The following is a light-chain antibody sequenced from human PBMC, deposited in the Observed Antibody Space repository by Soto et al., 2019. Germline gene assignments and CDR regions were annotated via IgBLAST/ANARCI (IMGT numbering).Light chain of an antibody. J-gene: IGLJ2*01. CDR3: SSYTSSSPLVV. CDR2: DVS. V-gene: IGLV2-14*01. CDR1: SSDVGGYNY. Sequence: QSALTQPASVSGSPGQSITISCTGTSSDVGGYNYVYWYQQHPGKAPKLMIYDVSNRPSGVSNRFSGSKSGNTASLTISGLQAEDEADYYCSSYTSSSPLVVFGGGTKLTVL.